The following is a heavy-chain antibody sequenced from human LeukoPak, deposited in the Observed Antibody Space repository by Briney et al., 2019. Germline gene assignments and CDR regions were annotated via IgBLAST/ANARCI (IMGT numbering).Heavy chain of an antibody. CDR3: ARVPSNQCGSGSYYGGTGGAQYFQH. V-gene: IGHV4-30-2*01. Sequence: SQTLSLTCTVSGGSISSGGYYWSWIRQPPGKGLEWIGYIYHSGSTYYNPSLKSRVTISVDRSKNQFSLKLSSVTAADTAVYYCARVPSNQCGSGSYYGGTGGAQYFQHWGQGTLVTVSS. J-gene: IGHJ1*01. CDR1: GGSISSGGYY. CDR2: IYHSGST. D-gene: IGHD3-10*01.